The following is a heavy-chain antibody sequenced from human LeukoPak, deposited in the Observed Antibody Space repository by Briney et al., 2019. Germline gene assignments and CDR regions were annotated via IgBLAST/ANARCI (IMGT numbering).Heavy chain of an antibody. Sequence: GGSLRLSCAASGFNFSDYNMNWVRQAPGKGLEWVSYISSSSSTIYYADSVKGRFTISRDNAQNSLYLQMHSLRAEDTAVYYCASPPSYSSSWYWFDTWGQGTLVTVSS. CDR3: ASPPSYSSSWYWFDT. CDR1: GFNFSDYN. D-gene: IGHD6-13*01. V-gene: IGHV3-48*04. CDR2: ISSSSSTI. J-gene: IGHJ5*02.